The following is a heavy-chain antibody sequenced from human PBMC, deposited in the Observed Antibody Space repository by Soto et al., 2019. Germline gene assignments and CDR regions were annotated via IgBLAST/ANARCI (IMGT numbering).Heavy chain of an antibody. CDR3: AREDRVDIVAKIEDYYSRMDV. CDR2: IKQDGSEK. CDR1: GFTFSSYW. J-gene: IGHJ6*02. D-gene: IGHD5-12*01. Sequence: PGGSLRLSCAASGFTFSSYWMSWVRQAPGKGLEWVANIKQDGSEKYYVDSVKGRFTISRDNAKNSLYLQMNSLRAEDTAVHYCAREDRVDIVAKIEDYYSRMDVWGQGNTVTVSS. V-gene: IGHV3-7*03.